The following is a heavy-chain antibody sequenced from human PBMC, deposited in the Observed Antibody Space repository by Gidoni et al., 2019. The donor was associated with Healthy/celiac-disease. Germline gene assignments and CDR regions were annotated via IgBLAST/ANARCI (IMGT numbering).Heavy chain of an antibody. CDR1: GFTFSSYA. CDR2: ISYDGSNK. Sequence: QVQLVESGGGVVQPGRSLRLSCAASGFTFSSYAMHLVRQAPGKGLEWVAVISYDGSNKYYADSVKGRFTISRDNSKNTLYMQMNSLRAEDTAVYYCARELPDYYDSSGYGFGDYWGQGTLVTVSS. D-gene: IGHD3-22*01. V-gene: IGHV3-30*01. CDR3: ARELPDYYDSSGYGFGDY. J-gene: IGHJ4*02.